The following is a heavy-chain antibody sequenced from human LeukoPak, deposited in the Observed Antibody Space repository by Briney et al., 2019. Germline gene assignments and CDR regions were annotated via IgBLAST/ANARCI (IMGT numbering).Heavy chain of an antibody. CDR2: IRYDGSNK. D-gene: IGHD3-10*01. Sequence: PGGSLRLSCAASGFTFSSYGMHWVRQAPGKGLEWVAFIRYDGSNKYYADSVKGRFTISRDNSKNTLYLRMNSLRAEDTAVYYCARDSRIGSGSYYTPPRLYMDVWGKGTTVTVSS. CDR1: GFTFSSYG. J-gene: IGHJ6*03. CDR3: ARDSRIGSGSYYTPPRLYMDV. V-gene: IGHV3-30*02.